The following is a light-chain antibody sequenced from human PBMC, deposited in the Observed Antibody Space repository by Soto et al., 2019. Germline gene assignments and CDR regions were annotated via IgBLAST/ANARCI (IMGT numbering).Light chain of an antibody. Sequence: ETVLTQSPGTLSLSPGERATLSCRSSQSITTSYVAWYQQKPGQAPRLLIYGASTRATGIPDRFSGSGSGTDFTLPISRLEPEDFAVYFCQQYGSTPLTLGGGTKVDI. CDR1: QSITTSY. CDR2: GAS. CDR3: QQYGSTPLT. J-gene: IGKJ4*01. V-gene: IGKV3-20*01.